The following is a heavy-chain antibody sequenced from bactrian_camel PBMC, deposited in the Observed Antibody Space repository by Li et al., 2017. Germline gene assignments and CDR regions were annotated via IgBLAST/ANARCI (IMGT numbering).Heavy chain of an antibody. CDR2: INNGGGTA. CDR3: AADYRYGGSWYDY. J-gene: IGHJ4*01. CDR1: GFTFSNNW. V-gene: IGHV3S1*01. D-gene: IGHD6*01. Sequence: HVQLVESGGGLVQPGGSLRLSCTASGFTFSNNWMHWVRQAPGKGLEWVSTINNGGGTAHYADSVKARFTISKDNAENTVYLQMNSLKSEDTALYYCAADYRYGGSWYDYWGQGTQVTVS.